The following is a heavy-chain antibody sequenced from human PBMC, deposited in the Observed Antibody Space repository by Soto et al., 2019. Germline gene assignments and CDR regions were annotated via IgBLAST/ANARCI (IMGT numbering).Heavy chain of an antibody. CDR3: AMVDVYVTPSPQDV. Sequence: ASVKVSCKASGYTFTRYGIGWARQAPGQGLEWMGWINTYNGNTNYAQNVQGRVTLTTDTSTSKAYMELRSLRSNDTAIYYCAMVDVYVTPSPQDVWGQGTTVTVSS. CDR1: GYTFTRYG. V-gene: IGHV1-18*01. D-gene: IGHD3-16*01. CDR2: INTYNGNT. J-gene: IGHJ6*02.